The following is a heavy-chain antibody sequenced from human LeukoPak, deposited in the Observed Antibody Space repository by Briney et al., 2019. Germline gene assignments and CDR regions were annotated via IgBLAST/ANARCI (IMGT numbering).Heavy chain of an antibody. V-gene: IGHV4-59*01. CDR3: ARAPSMILPFYFDN. J-gene: IGHJ4*02. Sequence: PSETLSLTCTVSGGSISPYFWSWIRQSPGKGLEWTGYITHSGSTYYKSSLKSRVTMSVDASKMQFSLSLSSMTAADTAVYYCARAPSMILPFYFDNWGQGTLVTVSS. CDR2: ITHSGST. D-gene: IGHD3-22*01. CDR1: GGSISPYF.